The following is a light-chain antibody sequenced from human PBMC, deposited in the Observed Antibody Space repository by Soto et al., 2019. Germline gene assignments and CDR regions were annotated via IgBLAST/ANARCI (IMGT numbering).Light chain of an antibody. Sequence: QDPLTQPASVSCSPGQSITISCTGTSSDVGSYNLVSWYQQHPGKAPKLMIYEGSKRPSGVSNRFSGSKSGNTASLTISGLQAEKEAYYYCCSYAGSRYVFGTGTKVTVL. J-gene: IGLJ1*01. CDR1: SSDVGSYNL. CDR2: EGS. CDR3: CSYAGSRYV. V-gene: IGLV2-23*01.